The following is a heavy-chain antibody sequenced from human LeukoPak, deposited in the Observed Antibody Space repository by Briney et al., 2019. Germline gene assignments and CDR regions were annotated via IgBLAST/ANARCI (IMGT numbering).Heavy chain of an antibody. CDR3: ARVRMYYDFWSGYYRGSSGWFVP. D-gene: IGHD3-3*01. CDR2: INNSGST. J-gene: IGHJ5*02. CDR1: GGSFSGYY. Sequence: SETLSLTCAAYGGSFSGYYWSWIRQPPGEGLEWIGEINNSGSTNYNPSPTSRVTISLDTSKNQFYLKLSSVTAADKALYYCARVRMYYDFWSGYYRGSSGWFVPWGQGTLVTVSS. V-gene: IGHV4-34*01.